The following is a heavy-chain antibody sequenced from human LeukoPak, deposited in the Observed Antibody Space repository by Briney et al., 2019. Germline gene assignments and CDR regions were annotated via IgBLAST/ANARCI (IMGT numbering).Heavy chain of an antibody. CDR3: ARGGSGRLYYFDY. CDR1: GDYY. Sequence: SDTLSLTCAVYGDYYWTWIRQPPGKGLEWIGYIYYSGSTNYNPSLKSRVTISVDTSKNQFSLKLSSVTASDTAVYYCARGGSGRLYYFDYWGQGTLVTVSS. D-gene: IGHD2-15*01. CDR2: IYYSGST. V-gene: IGHV4-59*13. J-gene: IGHJ4*02.